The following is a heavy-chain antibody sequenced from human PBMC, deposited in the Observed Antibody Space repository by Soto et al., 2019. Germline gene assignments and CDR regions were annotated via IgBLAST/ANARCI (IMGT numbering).Heavy chain of an antibody. J-gene: IGHJ6*02. CDR3: ARDLPEVNDYYYYGMDV. Sequence: GGSLRLSCAASGFTFSSYGMHWVRQSPGKGLEWVAVIWYDGSNKYYADSVKGRFTISRDNSKNTLYLQMNSLRAEDTAVYYRARDLPEVNDYYYYGMDVWGQGTTVTVSS. CDR2: IWYDGSNK. D-gene: IGHD1-1*01. V-gene: IGHV3-33*01. CDR1: GFTFSSYG.